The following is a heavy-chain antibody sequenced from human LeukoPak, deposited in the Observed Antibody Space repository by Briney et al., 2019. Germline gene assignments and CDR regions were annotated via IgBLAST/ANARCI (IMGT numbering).Heavy chain of an antibody. J-gene: IGHJ4*02. D-gene: IGHD3-9*01. V-gene: IGHV3-30*04. CDR3: ARDAYDILTGHTSTRYYFDY. CDR1: GFTFSSYA. CDR2: ISYDGSNK. Sequence: GRSLRLSCAASGFTFSSYAMHWVRQAPGKGLEWVAVISYDGSNKYYADSVKGRFTISRDNSKNTLYLQMNSLRAEDTAVYHCARDAYDILTGHTSTRYYFDYWGQGTLVTVSS.